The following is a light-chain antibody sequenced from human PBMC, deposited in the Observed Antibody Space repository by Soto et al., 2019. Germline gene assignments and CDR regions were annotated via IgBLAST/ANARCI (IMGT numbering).Light chain of an antibody. Sequence: QSVLTQPPSVSAAPGQKVTISCSGSSSNIGNNYVSWYQQLPGTAPKLLIYDNNKRFSGIPDRFSGSKSGTSATLGITGLQTGDEADYYCGTWDSSLSAGWVFGGGTKVTVL. CDR1: SSNIGNNY. CDR3: GTWDSSLSAGWV. CDR2: DNN. J-gene: IGLJ3*02. V-gene: IGLV1-51*01.